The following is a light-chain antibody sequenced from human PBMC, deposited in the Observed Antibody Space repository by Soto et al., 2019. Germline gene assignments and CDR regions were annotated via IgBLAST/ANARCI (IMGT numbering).Light chain of an antibody. CDR1: QSVGTY. CDR2: DAS. J-gene: IGKJ4*01. Sequence: EIVLTQSPALLSLSPGERATLSCRASQSVGTYLDWYQQKLGQAPRLLIYDASNRATGIPARFSGSGSDTDFTLSISSLEHEDFAVYYCQQRVSWLTFGGGTKVEL. V-gene: IGKV3-11*01. CDR3: QQRVSWLT.